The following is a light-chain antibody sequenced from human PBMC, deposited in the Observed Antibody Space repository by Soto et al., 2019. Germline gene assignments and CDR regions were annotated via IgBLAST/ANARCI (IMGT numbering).Light chain of an antibody. CDR2: DVS. CDR3: GSYTSSGTL. Sequence: QSVLTQPASVSGSPGQSITISCTGTSSDVGGYNFVSWYQQHPGKAPQLMIYDVSNRPSGVSNRFSGSKSGNTASLTISGLQAEDEADYYCGSYTSSGTLFGGGTQLTVL. J-gene: IGLJ2*01. V-gene: IGLV2-14*01. CDR1: SSDVGGYNF.